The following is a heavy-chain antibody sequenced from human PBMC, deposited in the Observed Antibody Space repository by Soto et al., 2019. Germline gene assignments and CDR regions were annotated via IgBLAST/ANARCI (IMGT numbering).Heavy chain of an antibody. V-gene: IGHV4-61*01. D-gene: IGHD3-9*01. CDR1: GGSVSSGSYY. CDR3: AREDYDILTGYPILDY. CDR2: IYYSGST. J-gene: IGHJ4*02. Sequence: SETLSLTCTVSGGSVSSGSYYWSWIRQPPGKGLEWIGYIYYSGSTNYNPSLKSRVTISVDTSKNQFSLKLSSVTAADTAVYYCAREDYDILTGYPILDYWGQGTLVTVSS.